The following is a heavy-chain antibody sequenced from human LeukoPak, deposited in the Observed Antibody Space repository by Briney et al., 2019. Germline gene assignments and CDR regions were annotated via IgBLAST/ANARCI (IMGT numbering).Heavy chain of an antibody. CDR3: ARHYLGEGAFDI. D-gene: IGHD2-21*01. J-gene: IGHJ3*02. CDR2: IYHSGTT. V-gene: IGHV4-38-2*02. CDR1: GYSISSGYY. Sequence: SETLSLTCTVSGYSISSGYYWGWIRQPPGKGLEWIGSIYHSGTTYYNPSLKSRVTISVDTSKNQFSLKLSSVTAADTAVYYCARHYLGEGAFDIWGQGTMVTVPS.